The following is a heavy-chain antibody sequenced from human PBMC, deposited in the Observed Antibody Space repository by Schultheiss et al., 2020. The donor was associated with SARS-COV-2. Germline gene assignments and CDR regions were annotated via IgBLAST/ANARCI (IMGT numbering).Heavy chain of an antibody. CDR2: ISAYNGNT. Sequence: ASVKVSCKASGYTFTSYYMHWVRQAPGQGLEWMGWISAYNGNTNYAQKLQGRVTMTTDTSTSTAYMELRSLRSDDTAVYYCARVYYDDYGMDVWGQGTTVTVSS. J-gene: IGHJ6*02. CDR1: GYTFTSYY. V-gene: IGHV1-18*04. D-gene: IGHD3-22*01. CDR3: ARVYYDDYGMDV.